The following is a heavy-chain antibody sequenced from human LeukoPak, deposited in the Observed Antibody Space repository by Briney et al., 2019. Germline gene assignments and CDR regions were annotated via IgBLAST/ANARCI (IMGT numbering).Heavy chain of an antibody. J-gene: IGHJ4*02. V-gene: IGHV3-30*04. CDR1: GFTFSSYA. Sequence: GRSLRLSCAASGFTFSSYAMHCVRQAPGKALEWVAVISYEGSNKYYADSVKGRFTLSRDNYKNTLYLQMTSLRDEDTPVYYCPRVILRYFDWLYPFDHWGQGTLVTVSS. CDR2: ISYEGSNK. CDR3: PRVILRYFDWLYPFDH. D-gene: IGHD3-9*01.